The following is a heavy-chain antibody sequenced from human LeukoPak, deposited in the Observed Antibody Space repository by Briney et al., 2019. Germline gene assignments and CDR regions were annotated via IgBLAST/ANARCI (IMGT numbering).Heavy chain of an antibody. D-gene: IGHD3-22*01. CDR2: ISGSGGST. Sequence: PGGSLRLSCAASGFTFSSYAMSWVRQAPGKGLEWVSAISGSGGSTYYADSVKGRFTISRDNSKNTLYLQMNSLRAEDTAVYYCAKVGKTYNYYDSSGLFDYWGQGTLVTVSS. V-gene: IGHV3-23*01. CDR3: AKVGKTYNYYDSSGLFDY. J-gene: IGHJ4*02. CDR1: GFTFSSYA.